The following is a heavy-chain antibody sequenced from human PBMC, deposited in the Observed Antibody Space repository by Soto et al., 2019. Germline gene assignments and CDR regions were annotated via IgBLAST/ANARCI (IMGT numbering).Heavy chain of an antibody. CDR2: LSAYNGNT. V-gene: IGHV1-18*01. D-gene: IGHD3-16*01. Sequence: QVQLVQSGAEVKKPGASVKVSCKASGYPFTNFGISWVRQAPGQGLDWMGWLSAYNGNTNYAQKFQGRVTMTTDTSTSTAYMEVRSLRFDDTAVYYGARGGTPIDYWGQGALVTVSS. J-gene: IGHJ4*02. CDR1: GYPFTNFG. CDR3: ARGGTPIDY.